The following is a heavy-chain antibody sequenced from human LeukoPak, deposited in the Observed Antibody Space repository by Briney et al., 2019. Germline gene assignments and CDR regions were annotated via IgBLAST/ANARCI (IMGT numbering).Heavy chain of an antibody. CDR3: ARESTMPDYDFRSGYFKPRRSSADAFDI. Sequence: SETLSLTCTVSGGSISSSSYYWGWIRQPPGKGREWIGSIYYSGSTYYNPSLKSRVTISVDTSKNQFSLKLSSVTAADTAVYYCARESTMPDYDFRSGYFKPRRSSADAFDIWGQGTMVTVSS. CDR1: GGSISSSSYY. D-gene: IGHD3-3*01. V-gene: IGHV4-39*07. J-gene: IGHJ3*02. CDR2: IYYSGST.